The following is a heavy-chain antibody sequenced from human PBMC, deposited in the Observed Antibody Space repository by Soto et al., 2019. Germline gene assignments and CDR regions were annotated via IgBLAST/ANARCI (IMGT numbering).Heavy chain of an antibody. J-gene: IGHJ3*02. Sequence: PSETLSLTCTVSGGSISSYYWSWIRQPAGKGLEWIGRIYTSGSTNYNTSLKSRVTMSVDTSKNQFSLKLSSVTAADTAVYYCARGFGYYDSSGPTTTDAFDIWGQGTMVTVSS. CDR2: IYTSGST. V-gene: IGHV4-4*07. CDR1: GGSISSYY. CDR3: ARGFGYYDSSGPTTTDAFDI. D-gene: IGHD3-22*01.